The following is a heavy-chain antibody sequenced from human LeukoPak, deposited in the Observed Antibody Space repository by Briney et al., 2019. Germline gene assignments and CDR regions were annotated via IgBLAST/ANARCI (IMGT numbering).Heavy chain of an antibody. V-gene: IGHV1-8*01. CDR1: GYTFTSYD. CDR2: MNPNSGNT. Sequence: ASVKVSCKASGYTFTSYDINWVRQATGQGLEWMGWMNPNSGNTGYAQKFQGRVTMTRNTSISTAYMELSSLRSEDTAVYYCARVGQLVHYYYYGMDVWGQGTTVTVSS. J-gene: IGHJ6*02. CDR3: ARVGQLVHYYYYGMDV. D-gene: IGHD6-13*01.